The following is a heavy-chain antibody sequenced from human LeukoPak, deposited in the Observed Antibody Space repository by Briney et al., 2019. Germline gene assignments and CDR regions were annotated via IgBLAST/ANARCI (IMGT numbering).Heavy chain of an antibody. CDR3: AGGEATVYYYYYYMDV. CDR2: IYHSGST. J-gene: IGHJ6*03. D-gene: IGHD1-26*01. Sequence: PSETLSLTCTVSGGSISSSSYYWGWIRQPPGKGLEWIGSIYHSGSTYYNPSLKSRVTISVDTSKNQFSLKLSSVTAADTAVYYCAGGEATVYYYYYYMDVWGKGTTVTVSS. CDR1: GGSISSSSYY. V-gene: IGHV4-39*07.